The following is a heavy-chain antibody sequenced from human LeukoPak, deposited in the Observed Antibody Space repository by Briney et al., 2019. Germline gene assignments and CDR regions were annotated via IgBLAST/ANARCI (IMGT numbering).Heavy chain of an antibody. Sequence: GGSLRLSCAASGCTFSSYAMSGVRQAPGKGLEWVSAISGSGGSTYYADSVKGRFTISRDNSKNTLYLQMNSLRAEDTAVYYCAKGSIAAAAPYYFDYWGQGTLVTVSS. V-gene: IGHV3-23*01. CDR3: AKGSIAAAAPYYFDY. J-gene: IGHJ4*02. CDR2: ISGSGGST. CDR1: GCTFSSYA. D-gene: IGHD6-13*01.